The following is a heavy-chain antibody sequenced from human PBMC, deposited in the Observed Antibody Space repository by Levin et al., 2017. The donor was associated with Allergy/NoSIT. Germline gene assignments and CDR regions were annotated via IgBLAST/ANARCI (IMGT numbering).Heavy chain of an antibody. CDR3: AHRLNGDYAGSWFDP. D-gene: IGHD4-17*01. Sequence: SGPTLVKPTQTLTLTCTFSGFSLSTSGVGVGWIRQPPGKALEWLALIYWDDDKRYSPSLKSRLTITKDTSKNQVVLTMTNMDPVDTATYYCAHRLNGDYAGSWFDPWGQGTLVTVSS. J-gene: IGHJ5*02. CDR1: GFSLSTSGVG. V-gene: IGHV2-5*02. CDR2: IYWDDDK.